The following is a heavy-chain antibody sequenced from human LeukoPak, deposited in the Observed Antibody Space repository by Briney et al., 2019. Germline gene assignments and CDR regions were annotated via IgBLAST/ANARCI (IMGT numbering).Heavy chain of an antibody. D-gene: IGHD1-14*01. CDR1: GGSIIAYR. CDR2: INYSGST. V-gene: IGHV4-59*08. CDR3: ARLEPYGMDV. Sequence: SETLSLTCAVSGGSIIAYRWTWIRQPPGKGLEWIAYINYSGSTKYNPSFKSRATISLDASQNQFSLKLNSVTAADTAVYYCARLEPYGMDVWGQGTTVTVSS. J-gene: IGHJ6*02.